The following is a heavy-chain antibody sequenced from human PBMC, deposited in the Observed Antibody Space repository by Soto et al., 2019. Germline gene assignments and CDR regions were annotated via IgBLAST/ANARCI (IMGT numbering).Heavy chain of an antibody. CDR1: GFRFFSFA. Sequence: GGSLVLSCRTSGFRFFSFAMTLVRQAPGKGLEWVATISGSDGKTYYADSVKGRFSISRGTSRNTLYLQMNSLRADDTAIYYCAKWSYLDYWGQGTRVTVSS. CDR2: ISGSDGKT. CDR3: AKWSYLDY. D-gene: IGHD3-3*01. V-gene: IGHV3-23*01. J-gene: IGHJ4*02.